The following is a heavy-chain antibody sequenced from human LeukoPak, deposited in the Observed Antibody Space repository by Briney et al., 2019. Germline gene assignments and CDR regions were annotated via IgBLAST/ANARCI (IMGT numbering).Heavy chain of an antibody. CDR3: ARDLNKWAVADQS. D-gene: IGHD6-19*01. CDR2: INPNSGGT. V-gene: IGHV1-2*02. J-gene: IGHJ5*02. CDR1: GYTFTGYY. Sequence: ASVKVSCKASGYTFTGYYMHWVRQAPGQGLEWMGWINPNSGGTNYAQKFQGRVTMTRDTSISTAYMELSRLRSDDTAVYYCARDLNKWAVADQSWGQGTLVTVSS.